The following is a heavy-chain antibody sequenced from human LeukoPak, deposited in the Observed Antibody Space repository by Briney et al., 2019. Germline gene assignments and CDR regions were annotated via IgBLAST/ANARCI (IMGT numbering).Heavy chain of an antibody. D-gene: IGHD6-19*01. J-gene: IGHJ4*02. V-gene: IGHV4-39*07. CDR2: IYYSGST. CDR3: ERVGQWLGIAFDY. Sequence: SETLSLTCTVSGGSISSYYWGWIRQPPGKGLEWIGSIYYSGSTYYNPSLKSRVTISVDTSKNQFSLKLSSVTAADTAVYYCERVGQWLGIAFDYWGQGTLVTVSS. CDR1: GGSISSYY.